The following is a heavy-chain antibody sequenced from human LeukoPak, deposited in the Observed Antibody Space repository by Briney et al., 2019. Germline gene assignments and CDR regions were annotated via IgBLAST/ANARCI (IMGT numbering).Heavy chain of an antibody. Sequence: GGSLRLSCAASGFTFSSYEMNWVRQAPGKGLEWVSYISSSGSTIYYADSVKGRFTISRDNAKNSLYLQMNSLRAEDTAVYYCARDRLDCSGGSCYSCYYGMDVWGQGTTVTVSS. CDR1: GFTFSSYE. CDR2: ISSSGSTI. CDR3: ARDRLDCSGGSCYSCYYGMDV. D-gene: IGHD2-15*01. J-gene: IGHJ6*02. V-gene: IGHV3-48*03.